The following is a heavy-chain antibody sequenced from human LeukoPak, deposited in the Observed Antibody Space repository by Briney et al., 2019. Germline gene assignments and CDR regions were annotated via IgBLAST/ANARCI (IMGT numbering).Heavy chain of an antibody. Sequence: GASVKVSCKASGYTFTCYYMHWVRQAPGQGLEWMGWINPNSGGTNYAQKFQGRVTMTRDTSISTAYMELSRLRSDDTAVYYCAAGGLGYCSSTSCSDYYYYYYMDVWGKGTTVTVSS. CDR3: AAGGLGYCSSTSCSDYYYYYYMDV. CDR1: GYTFTCYY. CDR2: INPNSGGT. D-gene: IGHD2-2*01. J-gene: IGHJ6*03. V-gene: IGHV1-2*02.